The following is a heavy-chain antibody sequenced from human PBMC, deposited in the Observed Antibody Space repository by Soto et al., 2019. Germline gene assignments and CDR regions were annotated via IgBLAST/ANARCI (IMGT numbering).Heavy chain of an antibody. J-gene: IGHJ6*02. D-gene: IGHD2-15*01. CDR1: GFTFNTYG. Sequence: QGQLVESGGGVVQPGRSLRLSCAASGFTFNTYGMHWVRQAPGKGLEWVAGIWDDGGIKYYADSTRGRFTVSRDNSRNTLYLQMNSLRVEDTAVYYCARIDCTGGNCRPYAYYGLDVWGQGTTVTVSS. V-gene: IGHV3-33*01. CDR2: IWDDGGIK. CDR3: ARIDCTGGNCRPYAYYGLDV.